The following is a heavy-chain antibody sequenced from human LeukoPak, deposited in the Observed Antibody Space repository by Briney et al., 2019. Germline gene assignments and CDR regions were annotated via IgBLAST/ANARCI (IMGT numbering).Heavy chain of an antibody. CDR3: AKDAYDSSGYFFDY. J-gene: IGHJ4*02. Sequence: ASVKVSCKASGYTFTGYYMHWVRQAPGQGLEWMGWINPNSGGTNYAQKFQGRVTMTRDMSTSTVYMEMSSVRSEDTAVYYCAKDAYDSSGYFFDYWGQGTLVTVSS. CDR2: INPNSGGT. CDR1: GYTFTGYY. V-gene: IGHV1-2*02. D-gene: IGHD3-22*01.